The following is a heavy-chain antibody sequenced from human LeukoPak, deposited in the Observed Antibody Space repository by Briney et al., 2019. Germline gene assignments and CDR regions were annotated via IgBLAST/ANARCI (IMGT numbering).Heavy chain of an antibody. Sequence: VGSLRLSCAASGFTFSSYWMSWVRQAPGKGLEWVANIKQDGSEKYYVDSVKGRFTISRDNAKNSLYLQMNSLRAEDTAVYYCARAVGDYAESRYFDLWGRGTLVTVSS. CDR3: ARAVGDYAESRYFDL. CDR1: GFTFSSYW. D-gene: IGHD4-17*01. CDR2: IKQDGSEK. J-gene: IGHJ2*01. V-gene: IGHV3-7*01.